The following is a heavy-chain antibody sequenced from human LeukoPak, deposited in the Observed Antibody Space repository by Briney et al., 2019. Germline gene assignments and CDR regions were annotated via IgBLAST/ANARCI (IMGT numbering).Heavy chain of an antibody. J-gene: IGHJ4*02. CDR2: ISYSGTT. V-gene: IGHV4-59*08. CDR1: NGSISNYY. Sequence: SETLSLTCAVSNGSISNYYWSWIRLTPGKGLEWIGYISYSGTTNYNPSLKSRVTMSVDTSRNQFSLKLSSVTAADTAVYYCARQTGSGLFILPGGQGTLVTVSS. CDR3: ARQTGSGLFILP. D-gene: IGHD3/OR15-3a*01.